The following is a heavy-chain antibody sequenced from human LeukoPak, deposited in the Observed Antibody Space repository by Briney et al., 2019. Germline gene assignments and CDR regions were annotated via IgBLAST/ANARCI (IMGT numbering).Heavy chain of an antibody. J-gene: IGHJ4*02. CDR1: GFTFSGSA. CDR3: TGLDCSGGNCPQDY. CDR2: IRSKANNYAT. Sequence: PGGSLRLSCGASGFTFSGSAIHWVRQASGKGLEWVGRIRSKANNYATAYAASVKGRFSISRDDSKNTAYLQMNSLKTEDTAVYYCTGLDCSGGNCPQDYWGQGTLVTVSS. V-gene: IGHV3-73*01. D-gene: IGHD2-15*01.